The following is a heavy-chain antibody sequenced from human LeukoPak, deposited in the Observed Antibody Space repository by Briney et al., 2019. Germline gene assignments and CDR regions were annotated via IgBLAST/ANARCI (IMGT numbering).Heavy chain of an antibody. D-gene: IGHD4-17*01. CDR3: ARDDTVTTRVGFID. V-gene: IGHV3-7*01. CDR2: IKKDGSEK. CDR1: GFTFSSYW. J-gene: IGHJ4*02. Sequence: GGSLRLSCAASGFTFSSYWMSWVRQAPGKGLGWVANIKKDGSEKNYVDSVKGRFTISRDNTKNSLYLQMNSLRAEDTAVYYCARDDTVTTRVGFIDWGQGTLVTVSS.